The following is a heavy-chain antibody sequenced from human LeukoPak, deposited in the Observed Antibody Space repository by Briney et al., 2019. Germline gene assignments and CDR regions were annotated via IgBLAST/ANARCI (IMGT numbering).Heavy chain of an antibody. CDR2: ISAYNGKT. J-gene: IGHJ3*02. D-gene: IGHD2-21*02. Sequence: GASLKVSCKASGYTFTSSGISWVRQAARQRLEWMGWISAYNGKTNYAQKLQGRVTMTTDTSTSTAYMELRSLRSDDTAVYYCARDATAYCGGDCYSDASAFDIWGQGTMVTVSS. V-gene: IGHV1-18*01. CDR3: ARDATAYCGGDCYSDASAFDI. CDR1: GYTFTSSG.